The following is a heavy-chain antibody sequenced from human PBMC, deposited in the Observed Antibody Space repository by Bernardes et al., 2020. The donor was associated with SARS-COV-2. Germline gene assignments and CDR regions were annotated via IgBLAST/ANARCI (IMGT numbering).Heavy chain of an antibody. J-gene: IGHJ6*02. CDR3: ATGGDGKTAPGMDV. CDR1: GFTVSSNY. V-gene: IGHV3-74*01. D-gene: IGHD3-16*01. Sequence: GGSLRLSCAASGFTVSSNYMTWVRQAPGKGLVWVSRITPDASSTDYADSVKGRFTISRDNARNTVYLQMNSLRIEDTGVFYCATGGDGKTAPGMDVWGQGTTVTVSS. CDR2: ITPDASST.